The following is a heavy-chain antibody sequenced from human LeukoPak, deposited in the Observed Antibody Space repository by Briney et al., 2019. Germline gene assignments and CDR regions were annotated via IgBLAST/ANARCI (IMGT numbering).Heavy chain of an antibody. V-gene: IGHV4-30-2*01. Sequence: SETLSPTCTVSGGSISSGGYSWSWIRQPPGKGLEWIGYIYHSGSTYYNPSLKSRVTISVDRSKNQFSLKLSSVTAADTAVYYCARGYCTNGVCYRAFDIWGQGTMVTVSS. J-gene: IGHJ3*02. D-gene: IGHD2-8*01. CDR2: IYHSGST. CDR3: ARGYCTNGVCYRAFDI. CDR1: GGSISSGGYS.